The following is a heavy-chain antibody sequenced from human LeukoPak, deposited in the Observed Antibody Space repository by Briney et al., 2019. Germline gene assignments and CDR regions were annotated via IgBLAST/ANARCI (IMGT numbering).Heavy chain of an antibody. J-gene: IGHJ6*03. V-gene: IGHV1-2*02. Sequence: ASVKVSCKASGYTFTGYYMHWVRQAPGQGLEWMGWINPNSGGTNYAQKFQGRVTMTRDTSISTAYMELSRLRSDDTAVYYCATDLYSSSRNYYYYYMDVWGKGTTVTVSS. D-gene: IGHD6-13*01. CDR2: INPNSGGT. CDR3: ATDLYSSSRNYYYYYMDV. CDR1: GYTFTGYY.